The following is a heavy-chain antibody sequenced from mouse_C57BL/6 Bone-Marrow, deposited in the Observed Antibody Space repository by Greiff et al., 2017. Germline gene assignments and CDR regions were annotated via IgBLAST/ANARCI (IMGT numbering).Heavy chain of an antibody. J-gene: IGHJ4*01. D-gene: IGHD1-1*01. CDR2: IDPSDSYT. V-gene: IGHV1-50*01. CDR3: APITTVVAPSYAMDY. CDR1: GYTFTSYW. Sequence: VKLQESGAELVKPGASVKLSCKASGYTFTSYWMQWVKQRPGQGLEWIGEIDPSDSYTNYNQKFKGKATLTVDTSSSTAYMQLSSLTSEDSAVYYCAPITTVVAPSYAMDYWGQGTSVTVSS.